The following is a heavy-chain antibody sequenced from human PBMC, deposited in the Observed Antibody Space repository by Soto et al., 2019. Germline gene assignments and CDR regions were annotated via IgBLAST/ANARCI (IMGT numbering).Heavy chain of an antibody. CDR2: IYHSGST. CDR1: GYSISSGYY. D-gene: IGHD5-18*01. CDR3: ARITQGGIQLWEPHNWFDP. Sequence: ETLSLTCAVSGYSISSGYYWGWIRQPPGKGLEWIGSIYHSGSTYYNPSLKSRVTISVDTSKNQFSLKLSSVTAADTAVYYCARITQGGIQLWEPHNWFDPWGQGTLVTVSS. V-gene: IGHV4-38-2*01. J-gene: IGHJ5*02.